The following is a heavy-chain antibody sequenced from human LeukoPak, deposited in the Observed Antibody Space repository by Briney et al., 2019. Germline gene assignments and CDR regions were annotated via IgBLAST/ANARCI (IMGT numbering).Heavy chain of an antibody. Sequence: SVKVSCKASGGTFSSYAISWVRQAPGQGLEWMGGIIPIFGTANYAQKFQGRVTIPANESTSTAYMELSSLRSEDTAVYYCARERGRTVVVTATVAFDIWGQGTMVPFSA. V-gene: IGHV1-69*13. CDR2: IIPIFGTA. D-gene: IGHD2-21*02. CDR3: ARERGRTVVVTATVAFDI. J-gene: IGHJ3*02. CDR1: GGTFSSYA.